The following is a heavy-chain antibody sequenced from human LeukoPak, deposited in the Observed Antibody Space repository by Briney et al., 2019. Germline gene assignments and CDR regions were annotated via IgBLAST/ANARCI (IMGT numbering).Heavy chain of an antibody. J-gene: IGHJ4*02. D-gene: IGHD3-10*01. Sequence: GGSLRLSCGASGLTFSSHAMSWVRQAPGKGLEWVSAISGSGGYTYYADSVKGRFTISRDNSKNTLYLQMNSLRAEDTAVYYCAKDQRIYYGSGSPPDYWGQGTLVTVSS. CDR3: AKDQRIYYGSGSPPDY. CDR1: GLTFSSHA. V-gene: IGHV3-23*01. CDR2: ISGSGGYT.